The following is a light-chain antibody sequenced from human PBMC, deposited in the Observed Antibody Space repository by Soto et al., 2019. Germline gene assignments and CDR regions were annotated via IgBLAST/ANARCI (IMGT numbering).Light chain of an antibody. J-gene: IGKJ2*01. CDR1: QSVSSY. V-gene: IGKV3-11*01. CDR3: KQRSNWPWS. CDR2: DAS. Sequence: EIVLTQSPATLSLSPGERATLSCRASQSVSSYLAWYQQKPGQAPRLLIYDASNRSTGIPARFSGSGSGTDFTLTISSLEPEDFAVYYCKQRSNWPWSFGKGTKLEIK.